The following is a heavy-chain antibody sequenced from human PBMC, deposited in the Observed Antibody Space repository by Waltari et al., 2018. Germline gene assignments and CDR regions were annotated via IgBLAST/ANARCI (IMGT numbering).Heavy chain of an antibody. CDR1: GFTFSSYS. CDR3: ARDPYSSGWYGGGDY. Sequence: EVQLVESGGGLVQPGGSLRLSCAASGFTFSSYSMNWVRQAPGKGLEWVSYISSSSSTIYYADSVKGRFTISRDNAKNSLYLQMNSLRAEDTAVYYCARDPYSSGWYGGGDYWGQGTLSPSPQ. J-gene: IGHJ4*02. V-gene: IGHV3-48*01. CDR2: ISSSSSTI. D-gene: IGHD6-19*01.